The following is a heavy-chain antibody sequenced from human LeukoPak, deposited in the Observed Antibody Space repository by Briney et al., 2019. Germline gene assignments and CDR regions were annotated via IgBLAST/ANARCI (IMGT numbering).Heavy chain of an antibody. V-gene: IGHV1-8*01. CDR1: GYTFTSYD. Sequence: GASVKVSCKASGYTFTSYDINWVRQATGQGLEWMGWMNPNSGNTGYAQKFQGRVTMTRNTSISTAYMELSSLRSEDTAVYYCARAGAAAGDYYYYGMDVWGQGTTVTVSS. CDR3: ARAGAAAGDYYYYGMDV. D-gene: IGHD6-13*01. J-gene: IGHJ6*02. CDR2: MNPNSGNT.